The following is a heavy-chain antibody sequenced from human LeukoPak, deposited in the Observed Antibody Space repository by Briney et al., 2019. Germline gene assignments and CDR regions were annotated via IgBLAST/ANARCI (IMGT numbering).Heavy chain of an antibody. D-gene: IGHD2-2*01. J-gene: IGHJ4*02. Sequence: GGSLRLSCAASGFNFRSYGMRWVRQAPGKGLEWVAAISHDGSDKYYADSVKGRFTISRDNSENTLYVQMNSLRSEDTAVYYCAKEDYCSSTGCYVSYFANWGQGTLVTVSS. CDR2: ISHDGSDK. CDR1: GFNFRSYG. V-gene: IGHV3-30*18. CDR3: AKEDYCSSTGCYVSYFAN.